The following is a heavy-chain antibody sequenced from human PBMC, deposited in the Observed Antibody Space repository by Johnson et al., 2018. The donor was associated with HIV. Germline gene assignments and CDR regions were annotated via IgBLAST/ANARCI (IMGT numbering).Heavy chain of an antibody. D-gene: IGHD4-17*01. CDR3: ARVLGDYGEEDAFDI. Sequence: VQLVESGGGLVQPGGSLRLSCAASGFTFSSYWMSWVRQAPGTGLEWVANIKQDGSAKYYVDSVKGRFTISRDHAKNSLYLQMNSLRAEDPAVYYCARVLGDYGEEDAFDIWGQGTMVTVSS. V-gene: IGHV3-7*01. CDR1: GFTFSSYW. CDR2: IKQDGSAK. J-gene: IGHJ3*02.